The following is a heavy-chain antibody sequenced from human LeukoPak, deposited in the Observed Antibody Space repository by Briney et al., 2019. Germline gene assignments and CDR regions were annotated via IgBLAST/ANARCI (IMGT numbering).Heavy chain of an antibody. D-gene: IGHD3-10*01. CDR1: GVTFSSHA. J-gene: IGHJ6*02. V-gene: IGHV3-48*03. CDR3: ASDSGSYNGMDV. Sequence: GGSLRLSCAASGVTFSSHAMCWVRQAPGKGLEWVSRIDISGGSTYYAYSVRGGFTFSRDNGKNSLYMQMNRLRAEDTAVYYCASDSGSYNGMDVWGQGTTVTVSS. CDR2: IDISGGST.